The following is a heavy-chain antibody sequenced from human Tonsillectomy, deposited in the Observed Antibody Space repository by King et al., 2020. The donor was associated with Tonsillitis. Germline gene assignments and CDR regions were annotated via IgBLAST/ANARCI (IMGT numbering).Heavy chain of an antibody. V-gene: IGHV5-51*03. D-gene: IGHD2-21*02. CDR3: ASPRYCGGDCYYGAFDI. CDR2: IYPGDSDT. CDR1: GYSFTSYW. J-gene: IGHJ3*02. Sequence: GQLVQSGAEVKKPGESLRISCKGSGYSFTSYWIAWVRQMPGKGLECMGIIYPGDSDTRYSPSFQGQVTISADKSISTAYLQWSSLKASDTAMYYCASPRYCGGDCYYGAFDIWGQGTMVTVSS.